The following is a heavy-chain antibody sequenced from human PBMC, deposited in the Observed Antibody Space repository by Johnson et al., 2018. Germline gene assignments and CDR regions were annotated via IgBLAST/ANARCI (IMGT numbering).Heavy chain of an antibody. CDR2: IYYSGST. Sequence: QVQLQESGPGLVKPSETLSLTCTVSGGSISSYYWSWIRQPPGTGLEWIGYIYYSGSTNYTPSLKSRVTISVDTSKNQFSLKLSSVTAAATAVYYCARALLGSYDAFDIWGQGTMVTVSS. J-gene: IGHJ3*02. CDR1: GGSISSYY. D-gene: IGHD1-26*01. CDR3: ARALLGSYDAFDI. V-gene: IGHV4-59*01.